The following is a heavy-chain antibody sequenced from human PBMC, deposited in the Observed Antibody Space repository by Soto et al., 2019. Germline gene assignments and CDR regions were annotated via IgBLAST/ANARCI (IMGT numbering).Heavy chain of an antibody. V-gene: IGHV4-4*07. J-gene: IGHJ6*02. CDR1: GDSIGRFY. CDR2: VYSTGGT. D-gene: IGHD1-26*01. Sequence: QVQLHESGPGLVKPSETLSLTCNVSGDSIGRFYWSWIRQSAEKGLEWIGRVYSTGGTAYNPALTGRVTISLDRSNNHVSLEMNSVTAADTAVYFCARDLSGTGLDIWGRGTRVTVSS. CDR3: ARDLSGTGLDI.